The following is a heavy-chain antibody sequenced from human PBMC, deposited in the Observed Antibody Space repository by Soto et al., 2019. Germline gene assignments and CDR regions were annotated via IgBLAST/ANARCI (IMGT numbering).Heavy chain of an antibody. Sequence: ESGGGVVQAGRSLRLSCVASEFTFKSYGVHWVRQAPGKGLAWVAVMSYDGNKKHYADSVRGRFTISRDNSKNTLYLQMNSLRTEDTAVYYCAKDSYRGDIVLTPAPYGNDYWGQGTLVTVSS. V-gene: IGHV3-30*18. CDR2: MSYDGNKK. D-gene: IGHD2-2*01. J-gene: IGHJ4*02. CDR3: AKDSYRGDIVLTPAPYGNDY. CDR1: EFTFKSYG.